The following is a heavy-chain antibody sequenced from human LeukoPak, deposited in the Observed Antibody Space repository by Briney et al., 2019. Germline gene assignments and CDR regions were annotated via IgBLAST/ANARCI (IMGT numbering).Heavy chain of an antibody. J-gene: IGHJ4*02. CDR1: GFTFDDYG. CDR3: ARGSYSGSYSYFDY. Sequence: GGSLRLSCAASGFTFDDYGMSWGRQAPGKGLEWVSGINWNGGSTGYADSVKGRFTISRDNAKNSLYLQMNSLRAEDTALYYCARGSYSGSYSYFDYWGQGTLVTVSS. V-gene: IGHV3-20*04. D-gene: IGHD1-26*01. CDR2: INWNGGST.